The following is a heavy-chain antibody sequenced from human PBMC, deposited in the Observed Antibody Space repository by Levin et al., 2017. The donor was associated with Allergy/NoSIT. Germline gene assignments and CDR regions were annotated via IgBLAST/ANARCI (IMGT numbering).Heavy chain of an antibody. V-gene: IGHV3-23*01. CDR3: AKYYDSSGYYFRRFYYYYDGMDV. J-gene: IGHJ6*02. CDR1: GFTFSSYA. D-gene: IGHD3-22*01. CDR2: ISGSGGST. Sequence: GESLKISCAASGFTFSSYAMSWVRQAPGKGLEWVSAISGSGGSTYYADSVKGRFTISRDNSKNTLYLQMNSLRAEDTAVYYCAKYYDSSGYYFRRFYYYYDGMDVWGQGTTVTVSS.